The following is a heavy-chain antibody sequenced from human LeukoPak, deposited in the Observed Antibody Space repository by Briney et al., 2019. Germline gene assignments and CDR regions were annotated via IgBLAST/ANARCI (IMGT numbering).Heavy chain of an antibody. CDR1: GFTVSSNY. V-gene: IGHV3-66*01. Sequence: GGSLRLPCAASGFTVSSNYMSWVRQAPGKGLEWVSVIYSGGSTYYADSVKGRFTISRDNSKNTLYLQMNSLRAEDTAVYYCARNSRSVLVPAAIRANFDYWGQGTLVTVSS. CDR3: ARNSRSVLVPAAIRANFDY. J-gene: IGHJ4*02. CDR2: IYSGGST. D-gene: IGHD2-2*01.